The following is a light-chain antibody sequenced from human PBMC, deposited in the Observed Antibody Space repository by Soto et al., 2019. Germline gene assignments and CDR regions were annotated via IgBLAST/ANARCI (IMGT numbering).Light chain of an antibody. CDR1: SSDIGGYNY. CDR3: SSYASGSPYV. J-gene: IGLJ1*01. Sequence: QSALTQPASVSGSPGQSITISCTGTSSDIGGYNYVSWYQQHPGKDPKLMIYEVRNRPSGISNRFSASKSGNTASLTISGLQAEDEAHYYCSSYASGSPYVFGTGTKLTVL. CDR2: EVR. V-gene: IGLV2-14*01.